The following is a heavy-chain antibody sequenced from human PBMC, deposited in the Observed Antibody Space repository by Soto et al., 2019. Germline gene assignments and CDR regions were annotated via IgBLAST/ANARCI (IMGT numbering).Heavy chain of an antibody. J-gene: IGHJ3*02. CDR1: GFTFSRYS. V-gene: IGHV3-48*01. D-gene: IGHD6-19*01. Sequence: GGSLRLSCAASGFTFSRYSMNWVRQAPGKGLEWVSYISSSSNSIYYADSVKGRFTISRDNAKNSLHLQMNSLRAEDTAVYYCASNIPAASPSGWYLGAFDIWGQGTMVTVSS. CDR2: ISSSSNSI. CDR3: ASNIPAASPSGWYLGAFDI.